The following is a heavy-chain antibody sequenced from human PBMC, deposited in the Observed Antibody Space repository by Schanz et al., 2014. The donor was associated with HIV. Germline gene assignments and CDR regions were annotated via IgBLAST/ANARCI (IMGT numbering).Heavy chain of an antibody. CDR1: GFTFSSYG. CDR3: AKDRITGTTGVPYYYYGMDV. V-gene: IGHV3-30*18. Sequence: QGQLVESGGGVVRPGRSLRLSCAASGFTFSSYGMHWVRQAPGKGLGWVAVISYDGSNKYYADSVKGRFTISRDNSKNTLYLQMNSLRAEDTAVYYCAKDRITGTTGVPYYYYGMDVWGQGTTVTVSS. CDR2: ISYDGSNK. J-gene: IGHJ6*02. D-gene: IGHD1-7*01.